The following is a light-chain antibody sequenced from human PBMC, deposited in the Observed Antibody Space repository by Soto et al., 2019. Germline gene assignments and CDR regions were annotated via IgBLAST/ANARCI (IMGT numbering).Light chain of an antibody. V-gene: IGKV4-1*01. CDR2: WAS. Sequence: DIVMTQSPDSLAVSLGERATINCKSSQSVLYSSNNKNYLAWYQQKPGQPPQLLIYWASTRESGVPDRFSGSGSWTDFTLTISSLQAEDVAVYYCQQYYSTPPTFGQGTKVEIK. CDR1: QSVLYSSNNKNY. J-gene: IGKJ1*01. CDR3: QQYYSTPPT.